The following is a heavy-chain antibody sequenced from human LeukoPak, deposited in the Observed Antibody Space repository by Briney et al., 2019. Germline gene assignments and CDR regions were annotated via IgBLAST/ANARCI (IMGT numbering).Heavy chain of an antibody. CDR1: GFTFSNAW. J-gene: IGHJ4*02. CDR3: TTDYYYYDSSGHY. D-gene: IGHD3-22*01. V-gene: IGHV3-15*01. Sequence: GGSLRLSCAASGFTFSNAWMSWVRQAPGKGLEWVGRIKSKTDGGTTDSAAPAKGRFTISRHDSKNTLYLQMNSLKTEDTAVYYCTTDYYYYDSSGHYWGQGTLVSVSS. CDR2: IKSKTDGGTT.